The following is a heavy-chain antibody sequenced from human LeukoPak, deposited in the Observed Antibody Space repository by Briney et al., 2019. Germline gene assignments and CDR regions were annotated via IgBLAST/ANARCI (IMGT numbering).Heavy chain of an antibody. CDR3: ARGVFRGVDY. V-gene: IGHV3-48*04. CDR2: ISSSSSTI. CDR1: GFTFSNYW. J-gene: IGHJ4*02. Sequence: GGSRRLSWAASGFTFSNYWMNWVRQAPGKGLEWVSYISSSSSTIYYADSVKGRFTISRDNAKNSLYLQMNSLRAEDTAVYYCARGVFRGVDYWGQGTLVTVSS. D-gene: IGHD3-10*01.